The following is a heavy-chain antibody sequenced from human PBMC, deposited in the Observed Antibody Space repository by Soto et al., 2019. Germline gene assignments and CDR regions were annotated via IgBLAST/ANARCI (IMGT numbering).Heavy chain of an antibody. CDR1: GGSFSGYY. CDR3: ARVGVWDTLLGYCSSTSCYYMDV. CDR2: INHSGST. D-gene: IGHD2-2*01. J-gene: IGHJ6*03. Sequence: SEPLSLTCAVYGGSFSGYYWSWIRQPPGKGLEWIGEINHSGSTNYNPSLKSRVTISVDTSKNQFSLKLSSVTAADTAVYYCARVGVWDTLLGYCSSTSCYYMDVWGKGTTVTVSS. V-gene: IGHV4-34*01.